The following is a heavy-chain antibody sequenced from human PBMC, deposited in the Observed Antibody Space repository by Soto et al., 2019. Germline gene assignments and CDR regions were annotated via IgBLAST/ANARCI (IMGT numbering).Heavy chain of an antibody. CDR2: ISGSGGST. V-gene: IGHV3-23*01. CDR1: GFTFSSYA. CDR3: AKDRGYSYGYYYYYGMSC. Sequence: GGSLRLSCAASGFTFSSYAMSWVRQAPGKGLEWVSAISGSGGSTYYADSVKGRFTISRDNSKNTLYLQMNSLRAEDTAVYYCAKDRGYSYGYYYYYGMSCRGQGNTVTV. D-gene: IGHD5-18*01. J-gene: IGHJ6*02.